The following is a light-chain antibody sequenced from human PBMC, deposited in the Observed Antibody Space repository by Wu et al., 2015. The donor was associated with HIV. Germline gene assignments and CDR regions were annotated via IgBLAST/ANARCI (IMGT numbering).Light chain of an antibody. CDR1: QSLSRTY. CDR3: QQYGSSPLT. J-gene: IGKJ4*01. CDR2: GAS. Sequence: ESVLTQSPGTLSLSPGERATLSCRASQSLSRTYLAWYQQKPGQAPRLLIYGASSRATGIPDRFSGSGSGTDFTLTISRLEPEDFAVYYCQQYGSSPLTFGGGTKVEIK. V-gene: IGKV3-20*01.